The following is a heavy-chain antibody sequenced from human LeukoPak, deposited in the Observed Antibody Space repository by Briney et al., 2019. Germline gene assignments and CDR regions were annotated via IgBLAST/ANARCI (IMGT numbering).Heavy chain of an antibody. CDR2: INPSGTRT. CDR3: ARAKWEPLPDA. D-gene: IGHD1-26*01. V-gene: IGHV1-46*01. J-gene: IGHJ5*02. CDR1: GFTFSSYY. Sequence: ASVKVSCKASGFTFSSYYMHWVRQAPGHGLEWMGTINPSGTRTTYAQKFQGRVTMTRDTSTSTAYMEVSSLRSEDTAIYYCARAKWEPLPDAWGQGTLVTVSS.